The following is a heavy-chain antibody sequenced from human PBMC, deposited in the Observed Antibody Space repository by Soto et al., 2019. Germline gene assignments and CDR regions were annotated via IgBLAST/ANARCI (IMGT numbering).Heavy chain of an antibody. J-gene: IGHJ6*02. Sequence: EVQLLESGGGLVQPGGSLRLSCTASGFTFSSYAMSWVRQAPGKGLEWVSGISGSGGSTYYVDSVKGRFTISRDNSKNTLYLQMNSLRAEDTAVYYCAKDHAPAAAGIAYYHGMDVWGQGTTVTVSS. V-gene: IGHV3-23*01. CDR2: ISGSGGST. CDR3: AKDHAPAAAGIAYYHGMDV. CDR1: GFTFSSYA. D-gene: IGHD6-13*01.